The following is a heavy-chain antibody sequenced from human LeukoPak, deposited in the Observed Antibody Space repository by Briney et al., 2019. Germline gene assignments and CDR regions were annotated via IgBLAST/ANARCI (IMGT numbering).Heavy chain of an antibody. D-gene: IGHD5-18*01. CDR3: ARRQVDTAMITGFDY. J-gene: IGHJ4*02. CDR1: GGSISSSSYY. CDR2: IYYSGST. Sequence: KPSETLSLTCTVSGGSISSSSYYWGWIRQPPGKGLEWIGSIYYSGSTYYNPSLKSRVTISADTSKNQFSLKPSSVTAADTAVYYCARRQVDTAMITGFDYWGQGTLVTVSS. V-gene: IGHV4-39*01.